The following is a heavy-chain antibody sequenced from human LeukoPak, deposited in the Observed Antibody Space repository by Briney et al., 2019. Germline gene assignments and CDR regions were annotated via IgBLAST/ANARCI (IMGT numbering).Heavy chain of an antibody. CDR2: INHSGST. CDR1: GGSISSSSYY. Sequence: SETLSLACTVSGGSISSSSYYWGWIRQPPGKGLEWIGEINHSGSTNYNPSLKSRVTISVDTSKNQFSLKLSSVTAADTAVYYCASRGAGTDYWGQGTLVTVSS. D-gene: IGHD6-13*01. J-gene: IGHJ4*02. CDR3: ASRGAGTDY. V-gene: IGHV4-39*07.